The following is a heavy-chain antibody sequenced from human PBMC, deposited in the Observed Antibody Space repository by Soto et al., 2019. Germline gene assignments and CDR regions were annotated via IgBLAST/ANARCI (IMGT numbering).Heavy chain of an antibody. J-gene: IGHJ6*03. CDR2: IYHSGST. Sequence: QVQLPESGPGLLKPSGTLSLTFAVSSGSISSSNWGSWVRQPPGKGLEWIGEIYHSGSTNYNPSLKSRVTISVDKSKNQFSLKLSSVTAADTAVYYCARVSTDSYYYCMDVWGKGTTATVSS. CDR3: ARVSTDSYYYCMDV. V-gene: IGHV4-4*02. CDR1: SGSISSSNW. D-gene: IGHD4-17*01.